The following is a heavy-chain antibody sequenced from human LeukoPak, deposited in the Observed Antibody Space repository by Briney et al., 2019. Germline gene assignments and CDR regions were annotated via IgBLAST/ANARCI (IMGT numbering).Heavy chain of an antibody. D-gene: IGHD6-13*01. J-gene: IGHJ4*02. CDR2: IKQDGSEK. CDR1: GFTFSTYW. CDR3: ARDSAGNDY. Sequence: PGGSLRLSCAASGFTFSTYWMSWVRQAPGKGLEWVANIKQDGSEKYYVDSVKGRFTVSRDNAKNSLYLQMNSLRAEDTAMYYCARDSAGNDYWGQGTLVTVSS. V-gene: IGHV3-7*01.